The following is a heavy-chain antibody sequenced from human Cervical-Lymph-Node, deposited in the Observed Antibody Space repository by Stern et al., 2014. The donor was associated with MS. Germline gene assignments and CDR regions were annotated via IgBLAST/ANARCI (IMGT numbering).Heavy chain of an antibody. CDR3: ASAVTGLNYYFHALDV. Sequence: VQLVESGAEVKKPWASVKVSCKVSGYTLNDLSLHWVRQAPGEGLEWMGGSSPEDGETIFAQGLQGRVTVTEDTSTDTAYMELSSLRSEDTAVYYCASAVTGLNYYFHALDVWGQGTTVTVSS. CDR1: GYTLNDLS. J-gene: IGHJ6*02. D-gene: IGHD6-19*01. V-gene: IGHV1-24*01. CDR2: SSPEDGET.